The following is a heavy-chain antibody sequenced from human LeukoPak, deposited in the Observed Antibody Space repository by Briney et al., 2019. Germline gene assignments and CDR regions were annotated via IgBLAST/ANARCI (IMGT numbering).Heavy chain of an antibody. CDR2: ISYSGGT. J-gene: IGHJ3*01. CDR3: ARDRAYAYSGGYAFDV. Sequence: PSETLSLTCTVSGDSITNYYWSWIRQPPGKGLECIAYISYSGGTKYNPSLRSRVTISQDTSKNQFSLELSSVTAADTAIYYCARDRAYAYSGGYAFDVWGPGTMVTVSS. D-gene: IGHD3-16*01. V-gene: IGHV4-59*01. CDR1: GDSITNYY.